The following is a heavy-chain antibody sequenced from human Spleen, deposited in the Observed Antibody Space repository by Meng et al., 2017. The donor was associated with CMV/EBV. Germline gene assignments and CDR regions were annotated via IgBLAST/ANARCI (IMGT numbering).Heavy chain of an antibody. V-gene: IGHV1-18*01. D-gene: IGHD6-19*01. CDR3: ARGGSGWYNLWYFDL. J-gene: IGHJ2*01. CDR2: ISTYNDNP. Sequence: ASVKVSCKASGYTFTNYAISWVRQAPGQGLEWMGWISTYNDNPNYAQKFQGRVTMTTDTPTNTAYMELRSLSSDDTAVYYCARGGSGWYNLWYFDLWGRGTLVTVSS. CDR1: GYTFTNYA.